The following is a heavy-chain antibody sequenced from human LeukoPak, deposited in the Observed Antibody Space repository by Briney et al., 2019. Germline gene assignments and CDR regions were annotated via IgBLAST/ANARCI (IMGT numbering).Heavy chain of an antibody. CDR2: IYPDDSDT. Sequence: GESLKISCKGSGYSFTSYWIGWVRQMPGKGLEWMGIIYPDDSDTRYSPSFQGQVTISADKSISTAYLQWSSLKASDTAMYYCARTVLAVDTAMAIDYWGQGTLVTVSS. D-gene: IGHD5-18*01. CDR1: GYSFTSYW. V-gene: IGHV5-51*01. J-gene: IGHJ4*02. CDR3: ARTVLAVDTAMAIDY.